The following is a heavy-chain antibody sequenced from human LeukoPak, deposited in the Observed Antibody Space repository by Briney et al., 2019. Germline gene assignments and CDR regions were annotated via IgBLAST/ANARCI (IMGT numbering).Heavy chain of an antibody. CDR2: IYYSGST. V-gene: IGHV4-59*01. CDR1: GGSISSYY. J-gene: IGHJ5*02. CDR3: ARDCSSTSCGGFDP. D-gene: IGHD2-2*01. Sequence: PSETLSLTCTVSGGSISSYYWSWIRQPPGKGLGWIGYIYYSGSTNYNPSLKSRVTISVDTSKNQFSLKLSSVTAADTAVYYCARDCSSTSCGGFDPWGQGTLVTVSS.